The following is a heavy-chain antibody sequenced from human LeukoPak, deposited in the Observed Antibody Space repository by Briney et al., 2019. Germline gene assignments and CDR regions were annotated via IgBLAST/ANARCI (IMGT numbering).Heavy chain of an antibody. CDR2: INSDGSST. J-gene: IGHJ4*02. Sequence: GGSLRLSCAASGFTFSSYAMSWVRQAPGKGLVWVSRINSDGSSTTYADSVKGRFTISGDNTKNTLYLQMNSLRAEDTAVYYCARVDSSGWYGAVLGYWGQGTLVTVSS. D-gene: IGHD6-19*01. CDR3: ARVDSSGWYGAVLGY. CDR1: GFTFSSYA. V-gene: IGHV3-74*01.